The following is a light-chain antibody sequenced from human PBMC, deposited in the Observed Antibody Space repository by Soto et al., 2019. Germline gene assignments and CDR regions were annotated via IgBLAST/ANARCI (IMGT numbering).Light chain of an antibody. J-gene: IGKJ4*01. CDR2: EAS. Sequence: DIQMTQSPSTLSASVGDRVTITCRASQSISSWLAWYQQKPGKAPKLLIHEASRLESGVPSRFSGSESGTEFTLTISGLHPDDFATYYCQQYNSYPLTFGGGTKVEIK. CDR3: QQYNSYPLT. V-gene: IGKV1-5*01. CDR1: QSISSW.